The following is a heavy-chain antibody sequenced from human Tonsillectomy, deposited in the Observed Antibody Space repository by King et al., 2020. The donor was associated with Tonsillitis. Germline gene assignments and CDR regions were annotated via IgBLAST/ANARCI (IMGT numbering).Heavy chain of an antibody. CDR1: GFTFDDYA. CDR3: ANSLRGGFWSGSDYYGMDV. Sequence: VQLVESGGGLVQPGRSLRLSCAASGFTFDDYAMHWVRQAPGKGLEWVAGISWNSGSIGYADSVKGRFTISRDNAQNSLYRQMNSLRAEDTALYYCANSLRGGFWSGSDYYGMDVWGQGTTVTVSS. J-gene: IGHJ6*02. V-gene: IGHV3-9*01. D-gene: IGHD3-3*01. CDR2: ISWNSGSI.